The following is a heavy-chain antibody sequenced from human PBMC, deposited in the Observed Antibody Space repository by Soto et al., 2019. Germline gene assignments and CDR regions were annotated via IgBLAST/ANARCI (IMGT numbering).Heavy chain of an antibody. CDR2: ISWNSGSI. CDR3: AKDKDIVVVGGFDY. J-gene: IGHJ4*02. D-gene: IGHD2-15*01. Sequence: EVQLVESGGGLVQPGRSLRLSCAASGFTFDDYAMHWVRQAPGKGLEWVSGISWNSGSIGYADSVKGRFTISRDNAKNSLYLQMNSLRAEDTALYYCAKDKDIVVVGGFDYWGQGTLVTVSS. V-gene: IGHV3-9*01. CDR1: GFTFDDYA.